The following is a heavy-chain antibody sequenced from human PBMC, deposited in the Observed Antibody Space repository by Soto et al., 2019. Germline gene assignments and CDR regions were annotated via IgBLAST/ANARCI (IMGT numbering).Heavy chain of an antibody. V-gene: IGHV3-53*01. CDR3: ARDGDANSGFGKDY. CDR1: GFTVSSNY. D-gene: IGHD3-16*01. J-gene: IGHJ4*02. CDR2: IYSGGST. Sequence: GGSLRLSCAASGFTVSSNYMSWVRQAPGKGLEWVSVIYSGGSTYYADSVKGRFTISRDNSKNTLYLQMNSLRDEDTAVYYCARDGDANSGFGKDYWGQGTLVTVSS.